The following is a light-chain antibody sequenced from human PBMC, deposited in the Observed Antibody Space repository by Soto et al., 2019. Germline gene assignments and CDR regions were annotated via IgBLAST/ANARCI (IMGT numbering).Light chain of an antibody. V-gene: IGLV2-11*01. Sequence: QSVLTQPRSVSGSPGQSVTISCTGTSSDDGTYNYVSWYQQHPGKAPKLMIYDVSKRPSGVPDRFSGSKSGNTASLTISGLQAEDEADYYCCSYGGSYTWVFGTGTKVTVL. CDR3: CSYGGSYTWV. J-gene: IGLJ1*01. CDR1: SSDDGTYNY. CDR2: DVS.